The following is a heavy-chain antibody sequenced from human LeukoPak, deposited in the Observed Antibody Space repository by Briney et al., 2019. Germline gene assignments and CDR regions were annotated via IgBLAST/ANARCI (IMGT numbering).Heavy chain of an antibody. V-gene: IGHV3-21*01. Sequence: GGSLRLSCAASGFTFSSYGMSWVRQAPGKGLEWVSSISSSSSYIYYADSVKGRFTISRDNAKNSLYLQMNSLRAEDTAVYYCARARIAARLGFEADAFDIWGQGTMVTVSS. D-gene: IGHD6-6*01. CDR1: GFTFSSYG. CDR2: ISSSSSYI. CDR3: ARARIAARLGFEADAFDI. J-gene: IGHJ3*02.